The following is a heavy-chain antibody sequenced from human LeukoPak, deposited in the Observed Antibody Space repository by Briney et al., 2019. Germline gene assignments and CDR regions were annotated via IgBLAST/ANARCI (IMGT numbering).Heavy chain of an antibody. CDR3: ARVGGDYYDSSAPDADY. J-gene: IGHJ4*02. CDR1: GGTFISYA. D-gene: IGHD3-22*01. Sequence: SVKVSCKASGGTFISYAINWVRQAPGQGLEWMGGIIPIFGTANYAQKFQDRVTITADESTTTVYMELNSLRSEDTAVYYCARVGGDYYDSSAPDADYWGQGTLVTVSS. V-gene: IGHV1-69*13. CDR2: IIPIFGTA.